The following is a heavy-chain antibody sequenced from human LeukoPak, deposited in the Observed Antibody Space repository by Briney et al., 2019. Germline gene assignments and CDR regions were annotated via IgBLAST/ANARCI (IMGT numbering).Heavy chain of an antibody. CDR3: ARDAMSPYYYDSSGSFRLYYYYYGMDV. CDR1: GFTVSSNY. V-gene: IGHV3-53*01. CDR2: IYSGGGT. D-gene: IGHD3-22*01. J-gene: IGHJ6*02. Sequence: GGSLRLSCAASGFTVSSNYMSWVRQAPGKGLEWVSVIYSGGGTYYADSVKGRFTISRDNSKNTLYLQMNSLRAEDTAVYYCARDAMSPYYYDSSGSFRLYYYYYGMDVWGQGTTVTVSS.